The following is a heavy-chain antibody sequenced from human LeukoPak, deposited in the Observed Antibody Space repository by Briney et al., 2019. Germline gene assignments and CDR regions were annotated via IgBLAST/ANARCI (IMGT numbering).Heavy chain of an antibody. CDR1: GGSISSSSYH. V-gene: IGHV4-39*07. D-gene: IGHD3-3*01. CDR2: IYYSGST. J-gene: IGHJ4*02. Sequence: SETLSLTCTVSGGSISSSSYHWGWIRQPPGKGLEWIGSIYYSGSTYYNPSLKSRVTISVDTSKNQFSLKLSSVTAADTAVYYCARKVYDFWSGYYTGYFDYWGQGTLVTVSS. CDR3: ARKVYDFWSGYYTGYFDY.